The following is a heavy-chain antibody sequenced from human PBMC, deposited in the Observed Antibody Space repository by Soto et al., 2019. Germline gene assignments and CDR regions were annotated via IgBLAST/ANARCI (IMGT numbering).Heavy chain of an antibody. CDR1: GGSFSGYY. V-gene: IGHV4-34*01. J-gene: IGHJ5*02. Sequence: SETLSLTCAVYGGSFSGYYWSWIRQPPGKGLEWIGEINHSGSTNYNPSLKSRVTISVDTSKNQFSLKLSSVTAAATAVYYCARAGLNRDFWSGYYSHWFDPWGQGILVTVS. CDR2: INHSGST. D-gene: IGHD3-3*01. CDR3: ARAGLNRDFWSGYYSHWFDP.